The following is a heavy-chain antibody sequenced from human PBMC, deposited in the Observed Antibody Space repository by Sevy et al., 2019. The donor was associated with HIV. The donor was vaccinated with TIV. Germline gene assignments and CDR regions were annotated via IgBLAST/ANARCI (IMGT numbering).Heavy chain of an antibody. J-gene: IGHJ4*02. Sequence: GGSLRLSCAASGFTFSSYGMHWVRQAPGKGLELVAVLSFDGSNKYYADSVKGRFTISRDNSKNTLYLQMSSLRPEDTAVYYCAKEGSSSSWYDPYYFDYWGQGTLVTVSS. CDR3: AKEGSSSSWYDPYYFDY. D-gene: IGHD6-13*01. V-gene: IGHV3-30*18. CDR2: LSFDGSNK. CDR1: GFTFSSYG.